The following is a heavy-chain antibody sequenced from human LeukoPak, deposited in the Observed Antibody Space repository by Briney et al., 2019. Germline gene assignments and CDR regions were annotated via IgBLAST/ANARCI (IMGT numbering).Heavy chain of an antibody. J-gene: IGHJ5*02. CDR3: ARLQYCSGTSCYWFDP. CDR2: IYHTGNT. Sequence: SETLSLTCTVSGGSISSYYWSWIRQPPGKGLEWIGYIYHTGNTYYNPSLKSRVTISVDTSKNQFSLRLSSVTAADTAVYYCARLQYCSGTSCYWFDPWGQGTLVTVSS. D-gene: IGHD2-2*01. CDR1: GGSISSYY. V-gene: IGHV4-59*12.